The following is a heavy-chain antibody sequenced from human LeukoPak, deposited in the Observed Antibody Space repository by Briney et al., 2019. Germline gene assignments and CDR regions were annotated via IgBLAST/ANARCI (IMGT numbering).Heavy chain of an antibody. Sequence: SGTLSLTCAVSGVSISSSNWWSWVRQSPGKGLEWIGEIYHSGSTNYNPSLKSRVTISLDKPKKQFSLQLSSVTAADTAVYYCARDKAPPFSSNRYYYGMDVWGKGTTVTVSS. J-gene: IGHJ6*04. V-gene: IGHV4-4*02. CDR1: GVSISSSNW. D-gene: IGHD6-13*01. CDR2: IYHSGST. CDR3: ARDKAPPFSSNRYYYGMDV.